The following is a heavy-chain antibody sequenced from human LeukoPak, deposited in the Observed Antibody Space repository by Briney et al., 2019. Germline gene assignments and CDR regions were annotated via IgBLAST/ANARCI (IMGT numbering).Heavy chain of an antibody. Sequence: GRSLRLSCAASGFTFSSYGMHWVRQAPGKGLEWVAVISYDGSNKYYADSVKGRFTISRDNSKNTLYLQMNSLRAEDTAVYYCANKNYGGNSDDAFDIWGQETMVTVSS. V-gene: IGHV3-30*18. CDR1: GFTFSSYG. J-gene: IGHJ3*02. D-gene: IGHD4-23*01. CDR3: ANKNYGGNSDDAFDI. CDR2: ISYDGSNK.